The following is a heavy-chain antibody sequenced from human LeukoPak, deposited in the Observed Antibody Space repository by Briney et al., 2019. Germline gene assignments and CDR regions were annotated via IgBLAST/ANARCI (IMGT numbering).Heavy chain of an antibody. J-gene: IGHJ6*03. CDR1: GYTFSTYG. CDR3: ARASGITGTPYYYYMDV. CDR2: ISGYNGNT. D-gene: IGHD1-20*01. V-gene: IGHV1-18*01. Sequence: RASVKVSCKASGYTFSTYGISWVRQAPGQGLEWMGWISGYNGNTKYTQKYQGRVTMTTDTSTSTAYMELSSLRSEDTAVYYCARASGITGTPYYYYMDVWGKGTTVTVSS.